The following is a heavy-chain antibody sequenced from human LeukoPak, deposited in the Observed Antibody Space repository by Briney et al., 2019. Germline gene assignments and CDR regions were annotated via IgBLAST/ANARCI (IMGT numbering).Heavy chain of an antibody. Sequence: GESLKISCKGSRYSFTSYWIGWVRQMPGKGLEWMGIIYPGDSDTRYSPSFQGQVTISADKSISTAYLQWSSLKASDTPMYYCAMTKEPVVSNWFDPWGQGTLVTVSS. V-gene: IGHV5-51*01. J-gene: IGHJ5*02. CDR1: RYSFTSYW. CDR3: AMTKEPVVSNWFDP. D-gene: IGHD5/OR15-5a*01. CDR2: IYPGDSDT.